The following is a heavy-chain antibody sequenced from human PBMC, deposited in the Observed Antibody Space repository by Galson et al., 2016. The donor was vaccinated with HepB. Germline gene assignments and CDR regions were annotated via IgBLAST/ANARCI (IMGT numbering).Heavy chain of an antibody. Sequence: SLRHSCAASGLTFSTYTLNWVRQAPGKGLEWVASIKNSNSDVYYEDSVKGRFTIARDNAENSLYLQMGSLTAEDTAMYYCARARIAALGTGAFDMWGQGTMVTVAS. J-gene: IGHJ3*02. V-gene: IGHV3-21*01. CDR1: GLTFSTYT. D-gene: IGHD6-13*01. CDR2: IKNSNSDV. CDR3: ARARIAALGTGAFDM.